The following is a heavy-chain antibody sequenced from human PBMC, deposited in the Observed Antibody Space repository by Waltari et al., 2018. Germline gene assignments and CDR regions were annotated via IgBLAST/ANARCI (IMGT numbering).Heavy chain of an antibody. CDR1: GGTFSSYA. J-gene: IGHJ5*02. CDR3: ARLHCSGGSCYSTTNWFDP. D-gene: IGHD2-15*01. CDR2: IIPSFGTA. Sequence: QVQLVQSGAEVKKPGSSVKVSCKASGGTFSSYAISWVRQAPGQGLEWMGGIIPSFGTANYAQKFQGRVTITADESTSTAYMELSSLRSEDTAVYYCARLHCSGGSCYSTTNWFDPWGQGTLVTVSS. V-gene: IGHV1-69*01.